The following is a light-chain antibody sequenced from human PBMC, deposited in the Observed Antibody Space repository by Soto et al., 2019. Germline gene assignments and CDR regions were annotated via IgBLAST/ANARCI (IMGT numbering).Light chain of an antibody. CDR3: QQYGSSWT. J-gene: IGKJ1*01. CDR1: QSVRSNY. CDR2: RAF. Sequence: ETVLTQSPATLSVSPGETATLSCRASQSVRSNYLAWYQQKPGQAPRLLIYRAFIRATGIPDRFSGSGSGTDFTLTISRLEPEDFALYYCQQYGSSWTFGQGTEVEIK. V-gene: IGKV3-20*01.